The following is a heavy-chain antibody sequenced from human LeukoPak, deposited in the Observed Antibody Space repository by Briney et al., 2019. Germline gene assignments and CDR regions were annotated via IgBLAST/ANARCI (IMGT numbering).Heavy chain of an antibody. CDR2: IIPIFGTA. D-gene: IGHD3-9*01. V-gene: IGHV1-69*13. CDR1: GYSFTSYY. CDR3: ARLQFDWSQDY. J-gene: IGHJ4*02. Sequence: ASVKVSCKASGYSFTSYYMHWVRQAPGQGLEWMGGIIPIFGTANYAQKFQGRVTITADESTSTAYMELSSLRSEDTAVYYCARLQFDWSQDYWGQGTLVTVSS.